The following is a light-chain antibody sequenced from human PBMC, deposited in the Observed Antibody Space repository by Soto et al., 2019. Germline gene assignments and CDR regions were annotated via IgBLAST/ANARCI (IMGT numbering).Light chain of an antibody. V-gene: IGKV3-20*01. Sequence: EIVLTQSPGTLSLSPGERATLSCRASQTVRTNYLAWFQHKPGQAPRLLIYGSSSRATGITDRFSGSGSWTDFTPTINRLEPEDFAVYFCQHHSDAHRTFGGGTKVEIK. CDR2: GSS. CDR3: QHHSDAHRT. CDR1: QTVRTNY. J-gene: IGKJ4*01.